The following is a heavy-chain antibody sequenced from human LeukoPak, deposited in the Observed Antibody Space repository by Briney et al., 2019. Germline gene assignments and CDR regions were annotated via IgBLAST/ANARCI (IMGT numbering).Heavy chain of an antibody. J-gene: IGHJ4*02. CDR2: INPNSGGT. Sequence: ASVKVSCTASGYTFTGYYMHWVRQAPGQGLEWMGWINPNSGGTNYAQQFQGRVTMTRDTSISTAYMELSRLRSDDTAVYYCARARGYCSSTSCYRSVSLGYWGQGTLVTVSS. D-gene: IGHD2-2*02. V-gene: IGHV1-2*02. CDR3: ARARGYCSSTSCYRSVSLGY. CDR1: GYTFTGYY.